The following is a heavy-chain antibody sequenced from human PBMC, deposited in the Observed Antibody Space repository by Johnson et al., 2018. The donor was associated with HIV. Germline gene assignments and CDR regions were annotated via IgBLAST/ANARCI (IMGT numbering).Heavy chain of an antibody. CDR1: GFTFSSYA. V-gene: IGHV3-30-3*01. Sequence: QVQLVESGGGVVQPGRSLRLSCAASGFTFSSYAMHWVRQAPGKGLEWVAVISYDVSNKYYADSVKGRFTISRDNSKNTLYLQMNSLRAEDTAVYSCARGQHYYSGSGSYYNGGFDIWGQGTMVTVSS. D-gene: IGHD3-10*01. J-gene: IGHJ3*02. CDR2: ISYDVSNK. CDR3: ARGQHYYSGSGSYYNGGFDI.